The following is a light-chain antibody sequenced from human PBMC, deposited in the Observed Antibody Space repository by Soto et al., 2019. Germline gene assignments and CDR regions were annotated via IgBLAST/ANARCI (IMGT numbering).Light chain of an antibody. CDR3: QQYGSSPYT. V-gene: IGKV3-20*01. CDR2: GAS. Sequence: EIVLTQSPGTLSLSPGERATLSCRASQSVSSSYLAWYQQKPGQAPRLLIYGASSRATGIPDRFSGSGSGTDFTLTSSRLEPEDFAVYYCQQYGSSPYTCGQGTKLEIK. CDR1: QSVSSSY. J-gene: IGKJ2*01.